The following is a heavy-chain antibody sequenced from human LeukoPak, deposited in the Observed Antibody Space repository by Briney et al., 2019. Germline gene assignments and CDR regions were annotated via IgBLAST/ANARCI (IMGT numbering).Heavy chain of an antibody. CDR2: MNPNSGNT. CDR1: GYTFTSYD. V-gene: IGHV1-8*02. D-gene: IGHD4-11*01. Sequence: EASVKVSCKASGYTFTSYDINWVRQATGQGLEWMGWMNPNSGNTGYAQKFQGRVTMTRNTSISTAYMELSSLRSEDTAVYYCARGARGDKFGTVIGYWGQGTLVTVSS. CDR3: ARGARGDKFGTVIGY. J-gene: IGHJ4*02.